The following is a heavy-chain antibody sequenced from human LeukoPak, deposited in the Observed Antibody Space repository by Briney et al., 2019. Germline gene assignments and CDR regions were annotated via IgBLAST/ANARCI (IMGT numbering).Heavy chain of an antibody. CDR3: ARLKCISTTCPSRYVMDV. CDR2: IYYSGST. D-gene: IGHD2-2*01. V-gene: IGHV4-59*01. J-gene: IGHJ6*02. Sequence: PSETLSLTCSVSGGSISSCYWSWIRQPPGKGLEYIGYIYYSGSTNYNPSLKSRVTISVDTSKDQFSLNLTSVTAADTAVYYCARLKCISTTCPSRYVMDVWGQGTTVTVSS. CDR1: GGSISSCY.